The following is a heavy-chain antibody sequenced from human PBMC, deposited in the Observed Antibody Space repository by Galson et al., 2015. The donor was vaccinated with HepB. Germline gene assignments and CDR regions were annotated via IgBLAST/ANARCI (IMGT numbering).Heavy chain of an antibody. CDR3: ARVFSRSNWNDSVRNRGFRGDY. D-gene: IGHD1-1*01. CDR2: ISYDGSNK. V-gene: IGHV3-30*04. Sequence: SLRLSCAASGFTFSSYAMHWVRQAPGKGLEWVAVISYDGSNKYYADSVKGRFTISRDNSKNTLYLQMNSLRAEDTAVYYCARVFSRSNWNDSVRNRGFRGDYWGQGTLVTVSS. J-gene: IGHJ4*02. CDR1: GFTFSSYA.